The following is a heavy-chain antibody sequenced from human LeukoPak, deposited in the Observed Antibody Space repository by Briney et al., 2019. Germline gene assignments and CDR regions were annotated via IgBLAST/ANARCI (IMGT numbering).Heavy chain of an antibody. J-gene: IGHJ5*02. CDR3: ARVIPYFDWTHNWFDP. D-gene: IGHD3-9*01. CDR2: IIPIFGTA. Sequence: ASVKVSCKASGGTFSSYAISWVRQAPGQGLEWMGGIIPIFGTADYAQKFQGRVTITTDESTSTAYMELSSLRSEDTAVYYCARVIPYFDWTHNWFDPWGQGTLVTVSS. V-gene: IGHV1-69*05. CDR1: GGTFSSYA.